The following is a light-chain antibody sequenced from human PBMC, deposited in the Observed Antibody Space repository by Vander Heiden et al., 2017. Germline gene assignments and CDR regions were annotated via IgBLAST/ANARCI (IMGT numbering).Light chain of an antibody. V-gene: IGKV3-11*01. CDR3: HQRVNWLNT. Sequence: EIVLTQSPATLSLSPGERATLSCRASQRVGSSLGWYQQKPGQAPRLLISDASRSATGIPARFSGDGSETDFTLTISSLEPEDFAVYYCHQRVNWLNTFGQRTRLEIK. J-gene: IGKJ5*01. CDR2: DAS. CDR1: QRVGSS.